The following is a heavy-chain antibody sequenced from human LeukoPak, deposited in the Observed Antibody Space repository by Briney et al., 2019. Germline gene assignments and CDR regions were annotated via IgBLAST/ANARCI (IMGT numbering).Heavy chain of an antibody. CDR2: IKQDGSEK. J-gene: IGHJ4*02. D-gene: IGHD3-16*01. CDR1: GFTFSSYW. CDR3: ARVRWTGRDLGKLYYFDY. Sequence: GGSLRLSCAASGFTFSSYWMSWVRQAPGKGLEWVANIKQDGSEKYYVDSVKGRFTISRDNAKNSLYLQMNSLRAEDTAVYYCARVRWTGRDLGKLYYFDYWGQGTLVTVSS. V-gene: IGHV3-7*01.